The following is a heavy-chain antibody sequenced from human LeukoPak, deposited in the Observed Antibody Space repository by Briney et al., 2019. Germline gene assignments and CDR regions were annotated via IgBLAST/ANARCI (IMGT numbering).Heavy chain of an antibody. J-gene: IGHJ3*02. CDR2: IYYSGST. V-gene: IGHV4-59*01. Sequence: PSETLSLTCTVSGGSISSYYWSWIRQPPGKGLEWIGYIYYSGSTNYNPSLKSRVTISVDTSKNQFSLKLSSVTAADTAVYYCARDQYYYDSSGYYGAFDIWGQGTMVTVSS. CDR1: GGSISSYY. D-gene: IGHD3-22*01. CDR3: ARDQYYYDSSGYYGAFDI.